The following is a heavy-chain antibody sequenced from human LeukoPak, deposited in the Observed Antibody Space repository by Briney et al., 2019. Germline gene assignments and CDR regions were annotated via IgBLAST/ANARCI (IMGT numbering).Heavy chain of an antibody. CDR1: GGPISSGGYS. J-gene: IGHJ4*02. CDR2: IYYSGST. V-gene: IGHV4-31*03. D-gene: IGHD3-22*01. Sequence: SKTLPLTCIFSGGPISSGGYSWSWIRSPPGKGLKGIGYIYYSGSTYYNPSLKSRVTISVDTSKNQFSLKLSSVTAADTAVYYCARISYYYDSSGYHYYFDYWGQGTLVTVSS. CDR3: ARISYYYDSSGYHYYFDY.